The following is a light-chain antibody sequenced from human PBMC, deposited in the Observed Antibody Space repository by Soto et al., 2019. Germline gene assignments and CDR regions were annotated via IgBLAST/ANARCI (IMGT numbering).Light chain of an antibody. V-gene: IGKV1-39*01. J-gene: IGKJ2*01. CDR3: QQSYSTLHT. Sequence: DIQMTQSPSSLSASVGDRVTITCRASPSISSYLNWYQQKPGKAPKLLIYAAYSLQSGVPSRFSGSGFGTDFTLTSSSLQPEDFATYYCQQSYSTLHTFGQGTKLEIK. CDR2: AAY. CDR1: PSISSY.